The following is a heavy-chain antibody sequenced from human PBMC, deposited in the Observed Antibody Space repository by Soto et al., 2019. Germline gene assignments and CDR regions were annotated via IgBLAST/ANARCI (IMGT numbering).Heavy chain of an antibody. CDR1: GGSFSGYY. D-gene: IGHD6-6*01. V-gene: IGHV4-34*01. CDR3: ARGRGIAARRNWFDP. J-gene: IGHJ5*02. Sequence: PSETLSLTCAVYGGSFSGYYWSWIRQPPGKGLEWIGEINHSGSTNYNPSLKSQVTISVDTSKNQFSLKLSSVTAADTAVYYCARGRGIAARRNWFDPWGQGTLVTVSS. CDR2: INHSGST.